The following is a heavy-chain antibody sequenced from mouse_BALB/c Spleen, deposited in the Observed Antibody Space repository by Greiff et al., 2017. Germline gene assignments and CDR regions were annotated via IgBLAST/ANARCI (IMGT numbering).Heavy chain of an antibody. Sequence: EVQVVESGGGLVKPGGSLKLSCAASGFTFSSYAMSWVRQTPEKRLEWVASISSGGSTYYPDSVMGRFTISRDNARNILYLQMSSLRSEDTAMYYCARGELFWFAYWGQGTLVTVSA. D-gene: IGHD4-1*01. CDR2: ISSGGST. CDR1: GFTFSSYA. CDR3: ARGELFWFAY. V-gene: IGHV5-6-5*01. J-gene: IGHJ3*01.